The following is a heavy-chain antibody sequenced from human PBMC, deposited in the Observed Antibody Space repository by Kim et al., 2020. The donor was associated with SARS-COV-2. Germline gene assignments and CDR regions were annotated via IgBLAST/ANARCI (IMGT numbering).Heavy chain of an antibody. Sequence: SVKVSCKASGGTFSSYAISWVRQAPGQGLEWMGGIIPIFGTANYAQKFQGRVTITADESTSTAYMELSSLRSEDTAVYYCARDHFRDGSGSYYYYYGMDVWGQGTTVTVSS. J-gene: IGHJ6*02. D-gene: IGHD3-10*01. CDR1: GGTFSSYA. CDR3: ARDHFRDGSGSYYYYYGMDV. V-gene: IGHV1-69*13. CDR2: IIPIFGTA.